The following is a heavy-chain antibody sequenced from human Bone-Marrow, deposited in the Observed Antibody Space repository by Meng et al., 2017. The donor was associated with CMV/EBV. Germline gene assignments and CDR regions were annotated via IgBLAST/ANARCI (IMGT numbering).Heavy chain of an antibody. D-gene: IGHD6-6*01. Sequence: SGPTLVKPTETLTLTCTVSGFSLSNARMGVSWIRQPPGKALEWPAHIFSNDEKSYSTSLKSRLTISKDTSKSQVVLTMTNMDPVDTATYYCARIEEYSSSSGNYYGMDVWGQGTTVTVSS. CDR3: ARIEEYSSSSGNYYGMDV. CDR1: GFSLSNARMG. J-gene: IGHJ6*02. CDR2: IFSNDEK. V-gene: IGHV2-26*01.